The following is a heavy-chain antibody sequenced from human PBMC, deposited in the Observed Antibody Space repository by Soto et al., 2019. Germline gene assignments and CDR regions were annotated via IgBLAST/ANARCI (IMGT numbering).Heavy chain of an antibody. CDR2: ISAYNGNT. J-gene: IGHJ6*02. Sequence: QVQLVQSGAEVKKPGASVKVSCKASGYTFTRYGISWVRQAPGQELEWMGWISAYNGNTKYAQKLQGRVTMTTDTTTSTGYMELRSLRSDDTAVYYWARHAVDSSGYYHYYHYGMEVWGQGTTVTVSS. CDR3: ARHAVDSSGYYHYYHYGMEV. CDR1: GYTFTRYG. V-gene: IGHV1-18*01. D-gene: IGHD3-22*01.